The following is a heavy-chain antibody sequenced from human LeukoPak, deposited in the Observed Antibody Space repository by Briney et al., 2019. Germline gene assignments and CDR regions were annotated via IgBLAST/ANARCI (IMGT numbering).Heavy chain of an antibody. V-gene: IGHV3-74*01. Sequence: GGSLRLSCAASGFTFSSYWMHWVRQAPGKGLVWVSRINSDASSTSYADSVKGRFTISRDNPKNTLYLQMNSLRAEDTAVYYCAGIAAGRFDYWGQGTLVTVSS. CDR3: AGIAAGRFDY. D-gene: IGHD6-13*01. J-gene: IGHJ4*02. CDR1: GFTFSSYW. CDR2: INSDASST.